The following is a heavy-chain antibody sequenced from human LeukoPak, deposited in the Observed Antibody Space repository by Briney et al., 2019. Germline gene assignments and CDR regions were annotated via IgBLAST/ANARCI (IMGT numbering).Heavy chain of an antibody. CDR2: INPNSGGT. V-gene: IGHV1-2*02. CDR1: GYTFSDYY. J-gene: IGHJ4*02. D-gene: IGHD3-10*01. Sequence: ASVKVSCKASGYTFSDYYVHWVRQTPGQGLEWMGWINPNSGGTNYAQKFQGRVTMTRDTSISTAYMDLSRLRSDDTALYYCARVGEYGSGSYLYYWGQGALVTVSS. CDR3: ARVGEYGSGSYLYY.